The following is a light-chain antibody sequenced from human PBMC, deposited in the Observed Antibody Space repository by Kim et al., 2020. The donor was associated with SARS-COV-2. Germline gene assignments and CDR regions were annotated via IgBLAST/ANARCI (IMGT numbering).Light chain of an antibody. J-gene: IGLJ3*02. CDR1: NIGTKK. CDR3: QVWDSTTASWV. Sequence: RGQTATMTCGGNNIGTKKVHWYQQRPGQAPLLVIFRDSHRPSGISEQFSGSNSGNTASLTISRAQAENEADFYCQVWDSTTASWVFGGGTQLTVL. CDR2: RDS. V-gene: IGLV3-9*01.